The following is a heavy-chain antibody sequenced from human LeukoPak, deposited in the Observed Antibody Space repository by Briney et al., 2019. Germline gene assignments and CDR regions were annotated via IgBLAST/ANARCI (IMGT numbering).Heavy chain of an antibody. J-gene: IGHJ3*02. CDR1: GGSISSYY. CDR2: IYYSGST. CDR3: ARPREYCSDGSCSPCGFDI. D-gene: IGHD2-15*01. V-gene: IGHV4-59*08. Sequence: PSETLSLTCTVSGGSISSYYWSWIRQPPGKGLEWIGYIYYSGSTSYNPSLKSRVTISVDTSKNQLSLKLSSVTAADTAVYYCARPREYCSDGSCSPCGFDIWGQGTMVTVSA.